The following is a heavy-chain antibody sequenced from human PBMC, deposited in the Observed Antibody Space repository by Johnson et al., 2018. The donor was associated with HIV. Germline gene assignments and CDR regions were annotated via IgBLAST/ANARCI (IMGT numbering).Heavy chain of an antibody. J-gene: IGHJ3*01. CDR2: INWNGGRT. CDR1: GFTFSSYG. Sequence: VESGGGVVQPGRSLRLSCAASGFTFSSYGMSWVRQAPGKGLEWISTINWNGGRTGYVDSLKGRFTISRDNAKNSLYLQMDSLRPEDTALYYCVRGGLGYQNFHDRFDVWGQGTVVTVSS. V-gene: IGHV3-20*04. CDR3: VRGGLGYQNFHDRFDV. D-gene: IGHD3-16*02.